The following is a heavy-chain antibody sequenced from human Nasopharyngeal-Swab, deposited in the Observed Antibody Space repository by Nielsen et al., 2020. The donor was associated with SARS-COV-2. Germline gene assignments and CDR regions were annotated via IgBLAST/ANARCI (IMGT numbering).Heavy chain of an antibody. V-gene: IGHV3-23*01. D-gene: IGHD4-17*01. Sequence: GESLKISCAASGFTFSSYAMSWVRQAPGKGLEWVSAISGSGGSTYYADSVKGRFTISRDNSKNTLYLQVNSLRAEDTAVYYCAKDPDGDYGGNWFDPWGQGTLVTVSS. CDR2: ISGSGGST. CDR3: AKDPDGDYGGNWFDP. CDR1: GFTFSSYA. J-gene: IGHJ5*02.